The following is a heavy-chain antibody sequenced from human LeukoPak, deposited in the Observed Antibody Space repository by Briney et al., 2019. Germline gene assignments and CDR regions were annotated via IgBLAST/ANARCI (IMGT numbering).Heavy chain of an antibody. V-gene: IGHV3-21*01. CDR3: ASLNSGYSGHTARTISDY. Sequence: PGGSLRLSCAASGFTFSSYSMNWVRQAPGKGLEWVSSISSSSSYIYYADSVKGRFTISRDNAKNSLYLQMNSLRAEDTAVYYCASLNSGYSGHTARTISDYWGQGTLVTVSS. J-gene: IGHJ4*02. CDR2: ISSSSSYI. CDR1: GFTFSSYS. D-gene: IGHD5-12*01.